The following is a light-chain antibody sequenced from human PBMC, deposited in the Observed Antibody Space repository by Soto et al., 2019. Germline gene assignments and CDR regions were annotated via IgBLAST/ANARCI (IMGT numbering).Light chain of an antibody. Sequence: DIQMTQSPSSLSASVGDRVTITCRASQSISTWLAWYQQKPDKAPKSLIYATSNLQSGVPSRFSGSGFGTEFTLTISSLQPEDFATYYCQQYNTYPIPFGQGTRLEIK. CDR1: QSISTW. V-gene: IGKV1D-16*01. CDR2: ATS. CDR3: QQYNTYPIP. J-gene: IGKJ5*01.